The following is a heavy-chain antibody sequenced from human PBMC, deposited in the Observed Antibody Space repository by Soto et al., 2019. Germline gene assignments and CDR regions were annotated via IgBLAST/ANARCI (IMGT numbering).Heavy chain of an antibody. CDR1: GFTFSSYA. D-gene: IGHD6-19*01. V-gene: IGHV3-23*01. CDR2: ISGSGGST. J-gene: IGHJ6*02. Sequence: PGGFLRLSCAASGFTFSSYAMSWVRQAPGKGLEWVSAISGSGGSTYYADSVKGRFTISRDNSKNTLYLQMNSLIAEDTAVYYCAKDRPLAESAVAGTVPIHYYYYGLDVWGQGTTVTVSS. CDR3: AKDRPLAESAVAGTVPIHYYYYGLDV.